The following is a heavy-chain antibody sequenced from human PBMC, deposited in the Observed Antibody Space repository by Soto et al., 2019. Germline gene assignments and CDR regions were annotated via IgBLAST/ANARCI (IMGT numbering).Heavy chain of an antibody. Sequence: EVQLVESGGGLVKPGGSLRLSCAASGFTVSSNYMSWVRQAPGKGLEWVSVIYSGGSTYYADSVKGRFTISRDNPKNTLYSQVNGRRAEDTAVYYCARVVDFWRGYHYYYYYYMDVWGKGTTVTVSS. CDR3: ARVVDFWRGYHYYYYYYMDV. CDR1: GFTVSSNY. J-gene: IGHJ6*03. V-gene: IGHV3-66*01. CDR2: IYSGGST. D-gene: IGHD3-3*01.